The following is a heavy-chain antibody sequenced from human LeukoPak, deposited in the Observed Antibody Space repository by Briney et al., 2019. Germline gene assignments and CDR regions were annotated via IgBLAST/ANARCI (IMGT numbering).Heavy chain of an antibody. CDR1: GVAISRGGYA. CDR3: VRGRYSSGWFKDKNWFDP. J-gene: IGHJ5*02. V-gene: IGHV4-30-4*07. CDR2: IYHSGTT. D-gene: IGHD6-19*01. Sequence: SETPSLTCAVSGVAISRGGYAWNWIRQPPGKGLEWIAYIYHSGTTYYNPSLKSRATISVDTSKNQFSLKLSSVTAADTAVYYCVRGRYSSGWFKDKNWFDPWGQGIPVTVSS.